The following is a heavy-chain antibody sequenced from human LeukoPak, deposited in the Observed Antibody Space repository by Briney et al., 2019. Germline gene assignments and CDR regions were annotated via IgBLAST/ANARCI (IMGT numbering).Heavy chain of an antibody. CDR3: ARDDRSIAAAGRGALDI. CDR1: GGTFSSYA. D-gene: IGHD6-13*01. Sequence: SVKVSCTASGGTFSSYAISWVRQAPGQGLEWMGRIIPILGIANYAQKFQGRVTITADKSTSTAYMELSSLRSEDTAVYYCARDDRSIAAAGRGALDIWGQGTMVTVSS. V-gene: IGHV1-69*04. J-gene: IGHJ3*02. CDR2: IIPILGIA.